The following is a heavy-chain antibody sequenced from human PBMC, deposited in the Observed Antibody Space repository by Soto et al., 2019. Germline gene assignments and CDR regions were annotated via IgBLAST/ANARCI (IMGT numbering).Heavy chain of an antibody. J-gene: IGHJ4*02. CDR2: IWYDGSNE. CDR3: ARRFSSGWYADY. Sequence: QVQLVESGGGVVQPGRSLRLSCAASGFTFSGYGMHWVRQAPGKGLEWVAVIWYDGSNENYADTVKGRFTISRDNYKNTLYLQMNSLRDEDTTVYYCARRFSSGWYADYWCQGTLVTVSS. V-gene: IGHV3-33*01. D-gene: IGHD6-19*01. CDR1: GFTFSGYG.